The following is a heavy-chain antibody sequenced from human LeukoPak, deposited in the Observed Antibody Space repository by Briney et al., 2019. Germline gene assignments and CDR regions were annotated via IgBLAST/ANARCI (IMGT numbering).Heavy chain of an antibody. CDR1: AATFCSYR. CDR2: ISSSMSTK. CDR3: ARGHGEGGFDY. Sequence: PGGSLRLSCAASAATFCSYRVNRLRQAPGKGLEWASFISSSMSTKYYADSVKGRFTISRDNAKNTLYLQMNRLRPEDTAVYLCARGHGEGGFDYWGQGTLVTVSS. J-gene: IGHJ4*02. D-gene: IGHD3-16*01. V-gene: IGHV3-48*04.